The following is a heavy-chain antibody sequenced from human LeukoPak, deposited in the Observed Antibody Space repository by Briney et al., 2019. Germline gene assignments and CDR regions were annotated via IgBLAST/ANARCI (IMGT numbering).Heavy chain of an antibody. D-gene: IGHD5-18*01. Sequence: PSETLSLTCSVSGGSISSYSWTWIRQSPGKGLEWIGNISYSESTNYNPSLKSRVTISIDTSKNQFSLKLSSVTAADKAVYYCATGGHSYGYWNGFDPWGQGTLVTVSS. CDR3: ATGGHSYGYWNGFDP. CDR1: GGSISSYS. CDR2: ISYSEST. J-gene: IGHJ5*02. V-gene: IGHV4-59*01.